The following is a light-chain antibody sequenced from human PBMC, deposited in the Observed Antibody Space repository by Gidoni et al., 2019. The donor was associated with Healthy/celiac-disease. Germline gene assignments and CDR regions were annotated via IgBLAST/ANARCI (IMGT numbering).Light chain of an antibody. CDR3: QQYYSTLYT. Sequence: DIVMTPSPDSLSVSLGGRATINCKSSQSVLYSSNNKNYLAWYQQKPGQPPKLLIYWASTRESGVPDRFSGSGSGTDFTLTISSLQAEDVAVYYCQQYYSTLYTFGQXTKLEIK. CDR1: QSVLYSSNNKNY. J-gene: IGKJ2*01. V-gene: IGKV4-1*01. CDR2: WAS.